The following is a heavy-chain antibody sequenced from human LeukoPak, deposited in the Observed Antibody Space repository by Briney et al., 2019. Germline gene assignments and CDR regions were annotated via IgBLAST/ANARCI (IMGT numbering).Heavy chain of an antibody. V-gene: IGHV3-21*01. D-gene: IGHD3-10*01. J-gene: IGHJ6*02. CDR3: ARDLGGSGSYYKNYYYGMDV. Sequence: PGGSLRLSCAASGFTFSSYSMNWVRQAPGKGLEWVSSISSSSSYIYYADSVKGRFTIPRDNAKNSLYLQMNSLRAEDTAVYYCARDLGGSGSYYKNYYYGMDVWGQGTTVTVSS. CDR2: ISSSSSYI. CDR1: GFTFSSYS.